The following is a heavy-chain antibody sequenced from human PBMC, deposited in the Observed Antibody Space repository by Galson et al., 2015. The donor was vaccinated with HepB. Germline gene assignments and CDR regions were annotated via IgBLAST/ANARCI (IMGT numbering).Heavy chain of an antibody. Sequence: SVKVSCKASGYTFTSYYMHWVRQAPGQGLEWMGIINPSGGSTSYAQKFQGRVTMTRDTSTSTVYMELSSLRSEDTAVYYCARDHSYSSSWYYHYYYMDVWGKGTTVTVSS. D-gene: IGHD6-13*01. V-gene: IGHV1-46*03. CDR3: ARDHSYSSSWYYHYYYMDV. J-gene: IGHJ6*03. CDR2: INPSGGST. CDR1: GYTFTSYY.